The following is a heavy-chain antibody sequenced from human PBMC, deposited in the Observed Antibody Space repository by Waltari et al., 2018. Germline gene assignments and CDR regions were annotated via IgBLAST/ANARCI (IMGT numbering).Heavy chain of an antibody. Sequence: QVQLQQWGAGLLKPSETLSLTCAVYGGSFSGYYWSWIRQPPGKGLEWIGEINHSGSTNYNPSLKSRVTISVDTSKNQFSLKLSSVTAADTAVYYCARARLLRTPFDYWGQGTLVTVSS. V-gene: IGHV4-34*01. CDR3: ARARLLRTPFDY. J-gene: IGHJ4*02. CDR1: GGSFSGYY. D-gene: IGHD2-15*01. CDR2: INHSGST.